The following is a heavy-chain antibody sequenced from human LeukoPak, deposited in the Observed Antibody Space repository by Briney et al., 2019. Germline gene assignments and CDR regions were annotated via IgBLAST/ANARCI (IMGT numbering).Heavy chain of an antibody. CDR1: GFTFSSYG. Sequence: GGSLRLPCAASGFTFSSYGMHWVRQAPGKGLEWVAVISYDGSNKYYADSVKGRFTISRDNSKNTLYVQMNSLRAEDTAVYYCAELGITMIGGVWGKGTTVTISS. CDR3: AELGITMIGGV. D-gene: IGHD3-10*02. CDR2: ISYDGSNK. J-gene: IGHJ6*04. V-gene: IGHV3-30*18.